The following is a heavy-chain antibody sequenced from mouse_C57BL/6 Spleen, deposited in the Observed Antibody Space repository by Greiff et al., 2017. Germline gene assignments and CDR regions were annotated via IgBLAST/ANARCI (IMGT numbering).Heavy chain of an antibody. Sequence: QVHVKQSGAELVRPGTSVKVSCKASGYAFTNYLIEWVKQRPGQGLEWIGVINPGSGGTNYNEKFKGKATLTADKSSSTAYMQLSSLTSEDSAVYFCARSFITTVVPLWGYAMDYWGQGTSVTVSS. V-gene: IGHV1-54*01. CDR1: GYAFTNYL. D-gene: IGHD1-1*01. CDR3: ARSFITTVVPLWGYAMDY. J-gene: IGHJ4*01. CDR2: INPGSGGT.